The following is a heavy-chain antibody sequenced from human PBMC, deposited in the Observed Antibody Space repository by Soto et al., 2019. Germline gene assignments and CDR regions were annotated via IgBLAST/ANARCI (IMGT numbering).Heavy chain of an antibody. CDR2: IIPILGIA. V-gene: IGHV1-69*04. CDR1: GGTFSSYA. CDR3: ARDQTLAASHWFDP. D-gene: IGHD6-25*01. J-gene: IGHJ5*02. Sequence: GASVKVSCKTSGGTFSSYAISWVRQAPGQGLEWMGRIIPILGIANYAQKFQGRVTITADKSTSTAYMELSSLRSEDTAVYYCARDQTLAASHWFDPWGQGTLVTVSS.